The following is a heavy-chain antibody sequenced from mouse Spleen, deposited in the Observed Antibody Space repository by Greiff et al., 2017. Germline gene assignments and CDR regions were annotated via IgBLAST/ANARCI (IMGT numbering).Heavy chain of an antibody. D-gene: IGHD2-1*01. Sequence: EVMLVESGGGLVQPGGSLKLSCAASGFTFSDYYMYWVRQTPEKRLEWVAYISNGGGSTYYPDTVKGRFTISRDNAKNTLYLQMSRLKSEDTAMYYCARHYPLYGNYGGYFDYWGQGTTLTVSS. CDR3: ARHYPLYGNYGGYFDY. V-gene: IGHV5-12*01. CDR1: GFTFSDYY. J-gene: IGHJ2*01. CDR2: ISNGGGST.